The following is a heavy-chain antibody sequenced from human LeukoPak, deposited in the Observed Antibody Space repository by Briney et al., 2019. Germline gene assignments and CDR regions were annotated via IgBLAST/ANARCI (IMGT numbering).Heavy chain of an antibody. D-gene: IGHD1-26*01. CDR2: IGTIYSAST. CDR1: GGSISSNNYY. Sequence: SETLSLTCTVSGGSISSNNYYWGWIRQPPGKGLEWIGSIGTIYSASTYFNPSLQSRITMSVDMSKNQFSLKLSSVTAADTAVYYCARTEHVGATWYFDYWGQGTLVTVSS. V-gene: IGHV4-39*07. J-gene: IGHJ4*02. CDR3: ARTEHVGATWYFDY.